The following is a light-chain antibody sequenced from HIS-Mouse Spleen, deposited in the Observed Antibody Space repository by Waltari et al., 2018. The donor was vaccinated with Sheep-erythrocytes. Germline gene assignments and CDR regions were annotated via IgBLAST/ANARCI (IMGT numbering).Light chain of an antibody. V-gene: IGKV3-11*01. CDR1: QSVSSY. Sequence: EIVLTQSPATLSLSPEERATLSCRASQSVSSYLAWYQQNPGQAPRLLIYDASNRATGIPARFSGSGSGTDFTLTISSLEPEDFAVYYCQQRSNWYTFGQGTKLEIK. J-gene: IGKJ2*01. CDR3: QQRSNWYT. CDR2: DAS.